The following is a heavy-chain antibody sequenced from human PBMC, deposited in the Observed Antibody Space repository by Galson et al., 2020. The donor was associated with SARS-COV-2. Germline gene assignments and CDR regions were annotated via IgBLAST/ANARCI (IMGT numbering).Heavy chain of an antibody. CDR2: ISSSSGSI. V-gene: IGHV3-48*02. CDR3: ALSSCSGGSCYRDALDF. J-gene: IGHJ4*02. D-gene: IGHD2-15*01. Sequence: GESLKISCAASGFTFSSYSFNWVRQAPGKGLEWVSYISSSSGSINYADSVKGRFTISRDNAKNSLYLQMNSLRDEDTAVYYCALSSCSGGSCYRDALDFWGQGTLVTVSS. CDR1: GFTFSSYS.